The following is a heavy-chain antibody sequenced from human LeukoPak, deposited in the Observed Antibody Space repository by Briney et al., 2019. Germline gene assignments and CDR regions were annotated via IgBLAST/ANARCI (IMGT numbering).Heavy chain of an antibody. Sequence: ASVRVSCKASGGTFSSYAISWGRQAPGQGLEWMGSIIPIFGIANYAQKFQGRVTITADKSTSTAYMELSSLRSEDTAVYYCARCGGYDSTTHFDYCGQGTLVTVPS. J-gene: IGHJ4*02. CDR1: GGTFSSYA. CDR3: ARCGGYDSTTHFDY. D-gene: IGHD5-12*01. V-gene: IGHV1-69*04. CDR2: IIPIFGIA.